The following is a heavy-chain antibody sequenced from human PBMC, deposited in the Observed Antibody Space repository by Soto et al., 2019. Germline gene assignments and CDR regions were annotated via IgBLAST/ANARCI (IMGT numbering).Heavy chain of an antibody. V-gene: IGHV3-33*01. D-gene: IGHD4-17*01. CDR2: IWYDGTQK. J-gene: IGHJ4*02. CDR1: GFTFNTYS. CDR3: ARAGGTTVTGLWHFDS. Sequence: PGGSLRPSCEPSGFTFNTYSMHWDHQPPGKGLEWLAAIWYDGTQKYYADSVKGRFISSRDNSKKTLYLARNSPRDEDTAVYTCARAGGTTVTGLWHFDSWGQGTLVTVSS.